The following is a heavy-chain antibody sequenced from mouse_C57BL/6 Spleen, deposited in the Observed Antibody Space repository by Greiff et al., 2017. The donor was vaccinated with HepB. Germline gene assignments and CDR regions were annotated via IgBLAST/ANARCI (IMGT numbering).Heavy chain of an antibody. J-gene: IGHJ4*01. V-gene: IGHV5-17*01. CDR3: GRSRAMDY. Sequence: EVQLVESGGGLVKPGGSLKFSCEASGYTFSDYGMHWVRQAPEKGLEWVAYISSGSSTIYYADTVKGRFTISRDNAKNTRFLQMTSLRSEDTAMYYCGRSRAMDYWGQGTSVTVSA. D-gene: IGHD3-3*01. CDR1: GYTFSDYG. CDR2: ISSGSSTI.